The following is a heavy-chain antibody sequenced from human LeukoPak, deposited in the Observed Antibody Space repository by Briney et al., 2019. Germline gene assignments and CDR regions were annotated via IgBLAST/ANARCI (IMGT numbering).Heavy chain of an antibody. CDR3: ARDIVVVPAAMRGYYYYYMDV. CDR2: TYYRSKWYN. V-gene: IGHV6-1*01. CDR1: GDSVSSNSAA. Sequence: SQTLSLTCAISGDSVSSNSAAWNWIRQSPSRGLEWLGRTYYRSKWYNDYAVSVKSRITINPDTSKNQFSLQLNSVTPEDTAVYYCARDIVVVPAAMRGYYYYYMDVWGKGTTVTVSS. J-gene: IGHJ6*03. D-gene: IGHD2-2*01.